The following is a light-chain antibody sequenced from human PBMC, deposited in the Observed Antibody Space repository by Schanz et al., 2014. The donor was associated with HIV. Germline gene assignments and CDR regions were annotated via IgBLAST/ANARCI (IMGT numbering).Light chain of an antibody. Sequence: QSVLTQPPSVSGALGQRVTISCSGSRSNIGAGYDVHWYQQLPGTAPKLLIFGNKNRPSGVPDRFSGSKSGTSASLAITGLQAEDEADYYCQSYDSSLSGNWVFGGGTKLTVL. CDR1: RSNIGAGYD. CDR3: QSYDSSLSGNWV. J-gene: IGLJ3*02. V-gene: IGLV1-40*01. CDR2: GNK.